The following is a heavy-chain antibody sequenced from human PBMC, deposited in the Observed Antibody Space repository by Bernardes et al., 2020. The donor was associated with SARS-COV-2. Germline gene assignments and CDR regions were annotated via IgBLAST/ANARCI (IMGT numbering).Heavy chain of an antibody. CDR3: AKDHRAHLYSYYGMDV. J-gene: IGHJ6*02. V-gene: IGHV3-33*03. Sequence: GGSLRLSCSASGFTFSNYGMHWVRQAPGKGLEWVVVIRFDGSHKYYLDDLRGRFTISRDNFRNALYLQINSLRTDDTAVYYCAKDHRAHLYSYYGMDVWGQGTMVTVSS. CDR1: GFTFSNYG. CDR2: IRFDGSHK.